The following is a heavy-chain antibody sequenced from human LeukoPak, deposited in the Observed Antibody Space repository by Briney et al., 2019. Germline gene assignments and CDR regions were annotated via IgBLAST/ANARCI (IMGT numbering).Heavy chain of an antibody. CDR2: IYCSGST. CDR3: ARGLRFLDG. Sequence: PSETLSLTCTVSGGSISSYYWSWIRQPPGKGLEWIGYIYCSGSTNYNPSLKSRVTISVDTSKNQFSLKLSSVIAADTAVYYCARGLRFLDGWGQGTLVTVSS. V-gene: IGHV4-59*01. J-gene: IGHJ4*02. D-gene: IGHD3-3*01. CDR1: GGSISSYY.